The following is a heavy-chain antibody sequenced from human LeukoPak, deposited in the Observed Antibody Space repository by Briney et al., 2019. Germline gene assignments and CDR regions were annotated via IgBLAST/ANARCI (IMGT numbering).Heavy chain of an antibody. V-gene: IGHV3-21*01. CDR2: ISSSSSYI. CDR3: ARADVGAKGIVDY. D-gene: IGHD1-26*01. CDR1: GFTFSSYS. J-gene: IGHJ4*02. Sequence: PGGSLRLSCAASGFTFSSYSMNWVRQAPGKGLEWVSSISSSSSYIYYADSVKGRFTISRDNAKNSLYLQMNSLRAEDTAVYYCARADVGAKGIVDYWAQGTLVTVSS.